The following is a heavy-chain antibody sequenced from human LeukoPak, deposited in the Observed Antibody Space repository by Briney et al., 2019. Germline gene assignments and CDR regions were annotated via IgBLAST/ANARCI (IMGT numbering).Heavy chain of an antibody. V-gene: IGHV3-23*01. J-gene: IGHJ3*02. Sequence: PGGSLRLSCAASGFTFSSYAMSWVRQAPGKGLEWVSAISGSGGSTYYADSVKGRFTISRDNSKNTLYLQMNSLRAEDTAVYYCAKDLTKLVYDSIDHAFDIWGQGTMVTVSS. CDR2: ISGSGGST. CDR3: AKDLTKLVYDSIDHAFDI. CDR1: GFTFSSYA. D-gene: IGHD3-22*01.